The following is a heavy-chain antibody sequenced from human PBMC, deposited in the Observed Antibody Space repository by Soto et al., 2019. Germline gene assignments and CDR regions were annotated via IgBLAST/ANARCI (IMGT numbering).Heavy chain of an antibody. D-gene: IGHD3-3*01. CDR3: AKPLITICGVVSPTYYYCGMDV. Sequence: PGGSLRLSCAASGFTFSSYAMSWVRQAPGKGLEWVSAISGSGGSTYYADSVKGRFTISRDNSKNTLYLQMNSLRAEDTAVYYCAKPLITICGVVSPTYYYCGMDVWGQGKTVTVSS. J-gene: IGHJ6*02. CDR1: GFTFSSYA. V-gene: IGHV3-23*01. CDR2: ISGSGGST.